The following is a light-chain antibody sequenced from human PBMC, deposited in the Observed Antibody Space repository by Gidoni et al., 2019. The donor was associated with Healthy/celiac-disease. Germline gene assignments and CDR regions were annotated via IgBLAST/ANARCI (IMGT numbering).Light chain of an antibody. CDR3: QQYDNLPYT. V-gene: IGKV1-33*01. Sequence: PISPSPSSLSASVGDRVTITCQASQDISNYLNWYQQKPGKAPKPLIYDASNLETGVPSRFSGSGSGTDFTFTISSLQPEDIATYYCQQYDNLPYTFGQXTKLEIK. CDR2: DAS. CDR1: QDISNY. J-gene: IGKJ2*01.